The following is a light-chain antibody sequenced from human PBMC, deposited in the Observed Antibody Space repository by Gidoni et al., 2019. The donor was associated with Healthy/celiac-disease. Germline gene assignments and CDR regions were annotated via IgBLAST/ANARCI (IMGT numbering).Light chain of an antibody. J-gene: IGKJ1*01. CDR2: GAS. CDR1: QSVSSN. CDR3: QQYNNWPPWT. Sequence: EIVMTQSPATLSVSPGERATLSCRASQSVSSNLAWYQQKPGQAPRLLIYGASTRATGIPARFSGSGSGTDFILTISSLQFEDFAVYYCQQYNNWPPWTFGQGTKVEIK. V-gene: IGKV3-15*01.